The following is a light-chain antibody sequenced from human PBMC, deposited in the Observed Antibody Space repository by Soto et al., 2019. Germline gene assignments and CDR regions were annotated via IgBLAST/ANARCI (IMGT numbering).Light chain of an antibody. Sequence: IVFTQSPGTLSLSPLDISTLSCRASQSVSRSCLGWYQQKPGQSPRLLVYGASIRAAGVPDRFSGSGSGTEFTLTISRLEPEDFTVYYCHHYETFGQGTKVDIK. CDR1: QSVSRSC. J-gene: IGKJ1*01. V-gene: IGKV3-20*01. CDR2: GAS. CDR3: HHYET.